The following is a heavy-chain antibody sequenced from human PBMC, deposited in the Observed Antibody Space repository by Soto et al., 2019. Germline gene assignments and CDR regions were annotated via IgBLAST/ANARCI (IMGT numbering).Heavy chain of an antibody. V-gene: IGHV1-69*08. CDR1: GGTFSNDI. D-gene: IGHD6-19*01. CDR3: ARRQWLVGGYYYGMGV. CDR2: IIPLLDTT. J-gene: IGHJ6*02. Sequence: SVKVSCKTSGGTFSNDIITWVRQAPGQGLEWMGRIIPLLDTTNYAQKLQGRVTMTTDTSTSTAYMELRSLRSDDTAVYYCARRQWLVGGYYYGMGVWGQGTTVTVSS.